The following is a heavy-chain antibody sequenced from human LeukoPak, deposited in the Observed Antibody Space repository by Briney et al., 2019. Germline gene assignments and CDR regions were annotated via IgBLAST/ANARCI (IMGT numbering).Heavy chain of an antibody. CDR2: IYYSGST. V-gene: IGHV4-39*01. J-gene: IGHJ4*02. D-gene: IGHD3-9*01. CDR1: GGSISSSSYY. Sequence: SETLSLTCTVSGGSISSSSYYWGWIRQPPGKGLEWIGSIYYSGSTYYNPSLKSRVTISVDTSKNQFSLKLSSVTAADTAVYYCARHRRGPYDILTGYPDYWGQGTLVTVSS. CDR3: ARHRRGPYDILTGYPDY.